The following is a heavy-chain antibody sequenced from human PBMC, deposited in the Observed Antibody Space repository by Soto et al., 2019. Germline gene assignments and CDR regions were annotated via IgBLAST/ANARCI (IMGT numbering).Heavy chain of an antibody. CDR1: GGSISSNNYY. D-gene: IGHD3-3*01. CDR3: ARQGDFWSGSGDFDY. J-gene: IGHJ4*02. V-gene: IGHV4-39*01. Sequence: QLQLHESGPGLVKPSETLSLTCSVSGGSISSNNYYWGWIRQPPGKGLEWIGSIYYNGFTYYNPSLKSRVTMSVDPSKNQFSLELTSVTATDTAVYYCARQGDFWSGSGDFDYWGQGILVPVSS. CDR2: IYYNGFT.